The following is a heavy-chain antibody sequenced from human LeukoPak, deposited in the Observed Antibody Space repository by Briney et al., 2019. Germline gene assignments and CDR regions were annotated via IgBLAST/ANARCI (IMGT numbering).Heavy chain of an antibody. V-gene: IGHV3-21*04. CDR1: GFTFSTYT. CDR3: ARASYDSSGYYCY. Sequence: GGSLRLSCGASGFTFSTYTMNWVRQAPGKGLEWVSSITSSSYIYYADSVKGRFTISRDNAKNSLYLQMNSLRAEDTALYYCARASYDSSGYYCYWGQGTLVTVSS. CDR2: ITSSSYI. D-gene: IGHD3-22*01. J-gene: IGHJ4*02.